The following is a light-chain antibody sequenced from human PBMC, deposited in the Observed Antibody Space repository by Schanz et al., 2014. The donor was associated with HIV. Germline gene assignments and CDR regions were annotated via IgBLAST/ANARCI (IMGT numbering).Light chain of an antibody. V-gene: IGKV1-27*01. CDR3: QQYNNWPLT. J-gene: IGKJ4*01. Sequence: DIQLPQSPSSLSASVGDRVTITCRVSQGISSYLNWYRQKPGKVPKLLIYSASNLQSGVPSRFSGSGSGTEFTLTISSLQSEDFAVYYCQQYNNWPLTFGGGTKVEIK. CDR1: QGISSY. CDR2: SAS.